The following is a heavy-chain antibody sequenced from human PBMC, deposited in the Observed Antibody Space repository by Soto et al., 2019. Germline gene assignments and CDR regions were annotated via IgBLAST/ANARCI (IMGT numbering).Heavy chain of an antibody. CDR3: ARHKHSRYHWYYFYSNMDA. Sequence: GESLKISCNGSGYNFPTYWIAWVRQMPGKGLEWMGIIYPGDSDVRYSPSFQGRVIISADKSISTAFLQWRSLKASDTAMYYCARHKHSRYHWYYFYSNMDAWGQGTKVTVYS. V-gene: IGHV5-51*01. CDR1: GYNFPTYW. CDR2: IYPGDSDV. D-gene: IGHD5-12*01. J-gene: IGHJ6*02.